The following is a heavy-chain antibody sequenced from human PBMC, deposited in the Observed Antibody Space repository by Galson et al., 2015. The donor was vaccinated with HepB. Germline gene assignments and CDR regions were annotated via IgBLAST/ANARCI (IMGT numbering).Heavy chain of an antibody. J-gene: IGHJ6*02. D-gene: IGHD2-2*01. V-gene: IGHV3-33*01. CDR1: GFTFSSYG. Sequence: SLRLSCAASGFTFSSYGMHRVRQAPGKGLEWVAVIWYDGSNKYYADSVKGRFTISRDNSKNTLYLQMNSLRAEDTAVYYCASQLRDLGSRLYYYYGMDVWGQGTTVTVSS. CDR3: ASQLRDLGSRLYYYYGMDV. CDR2: IWYDGSNK.